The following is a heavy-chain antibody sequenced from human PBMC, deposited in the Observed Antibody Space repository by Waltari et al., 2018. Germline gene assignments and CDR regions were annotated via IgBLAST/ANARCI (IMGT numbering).Heavy chain of an antibody. D-gene: IGHD4-17*01. CDR2: SRGRGGST. CDR3: ASSLYGDYTQIWGRVFDY. CDR1: GFTFRCYA. J-gene: IGHJ4*02. V-gene: IGHV3-23*01. Sequence: VPLLESGGGLVQSWGSLRLSCAASGFTFRCYAMNWVRQAPGKGGEWVSVSRGRGGSTDYADSVKGRFTISRDNSKNTLYLQMNNLRVEDTAVYYCASSLYGDYTQIWGRVFDYWGQGTLVTVSS.